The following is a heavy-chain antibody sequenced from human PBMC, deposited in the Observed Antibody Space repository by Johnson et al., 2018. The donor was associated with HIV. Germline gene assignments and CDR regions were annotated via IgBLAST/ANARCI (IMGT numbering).Heavy chain of an antibody. J-gene: IGHJ3*02. D-gene: IGHD6-19*01. CDR3: VRVMVGYYSSGWYGNDAFDI. Sequence: VQLVESGGGVVRPGGSLRFSCAASGFIFDDYGMNWVRQAPGKGLEWVSGINWDGGSTGYADSVKGRFTISRDNAKNCLYLQMNSLRVEDTALYYWVRVMVGYYSSGWYGNDAFDIWGQGTMVTVSS. CDR2: INWDGGST. V-gene: IGHV3-20*04. CDR1: GFIFDDYG.